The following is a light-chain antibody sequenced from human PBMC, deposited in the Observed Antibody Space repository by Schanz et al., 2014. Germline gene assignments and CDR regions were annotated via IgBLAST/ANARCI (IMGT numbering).Light chain of an antibody. V-gene: IGLV2-23*03. CDR1: SSDIGSYNL. J-gene: IGLJ2*01. Sequence: QSALTQPASVSGSPGQSITISCTGTSSDIGSYNLVSWYQQHPDKAPKLMIYEGSKRPSGVSNRFSGSKSGNTASLTISGLQAEDEADYYCCSYAGSYTFKVFGGGTKLTVL. CDR3: CSYAGSYTFKV. CDR2: EGS.